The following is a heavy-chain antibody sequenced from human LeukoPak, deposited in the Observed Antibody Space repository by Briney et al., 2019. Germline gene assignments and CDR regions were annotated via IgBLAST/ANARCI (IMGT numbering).Heavy chain of an antibody. V-gene: IGHV1-46*01. CDR1: GYTFTSYY. J-gene: IGHJ5*02. Sequence: GASVKVSCKASGYTFTSYYMHWVRQAPGQGLEYMGIINPSGGSTSYAQKFQGRVTMTRDTSTSTVYMELSSLRSEDTAVYYCARDPNAQRIVGASPRFDPWGQGTLVTVSS. CDR3: ARDPNAQRIVGASPRFDP. CDR2: INPSGGST. D-gene: IGHD1-26*01.